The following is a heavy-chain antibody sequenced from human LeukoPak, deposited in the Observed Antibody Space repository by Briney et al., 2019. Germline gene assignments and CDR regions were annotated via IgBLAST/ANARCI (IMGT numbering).Heavy chain of an antibody. D-gene: IGHD1-26*01. CDR3: ARERRNSGSYSASHNWFDP. CDR1: GYTFTGYY. J-gene: IGHJ5*02. V-gene: IGHV1-2*02. CDR2: INPNSGGT. Sequence: ASVKVSCKASGYTFTGYYMHWVRQAPGQGLEWMGWINPNSGGTNYAQKFQGRVTMTRDTSISTAYMELSRLRSDDTAVYYCARERRNSGSYSASHNWFDPWGQGTLVTDSS.